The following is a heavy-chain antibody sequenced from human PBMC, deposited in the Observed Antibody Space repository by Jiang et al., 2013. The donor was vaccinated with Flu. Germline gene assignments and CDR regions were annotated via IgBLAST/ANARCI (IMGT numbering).Heavy chain of an antibody. CDR2: INHSGST. Sequence: LLKPSETLSLTCAVYGGSFSGYYWSWIRQPPGKGLEWIGEINHSGSTNYNPSLKSRVTISVDTSKNQFSLKLSSVTAADTAVYYCARGIGYCSSTSRCGMDVWGKGTTVTVSS. CDR1: GGSFSGYY. J-gene: IGHJ6*04. V-gene: IGHV4-34*01. D-gene: IGHD2-2*01. CDR3: ARGIGYCSSTSRCGMDV.